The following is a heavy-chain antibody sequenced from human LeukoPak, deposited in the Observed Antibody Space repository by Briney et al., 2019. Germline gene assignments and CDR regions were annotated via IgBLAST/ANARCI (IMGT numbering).Heavy chain of an antibody. Sequence: GGSLRLSCAASGFTFSNYGIHWVRQAPGKGLEWVAIISYDGSSEYYADSVKGRFTISRDNSMNTLYLQMNSLRAEDTAVYYCAKDTSYNYYDILTGYSEYWGQGTLVTVSS. CDR2: ISYDGSSE. CDR1: GFTFSNYG. J-gene: IGHJ4*02. D-gene: IGHD3-9*01. CDR3: AKDTSYNYYDILTGYSEY. V-gene: IGHV3-30*12.